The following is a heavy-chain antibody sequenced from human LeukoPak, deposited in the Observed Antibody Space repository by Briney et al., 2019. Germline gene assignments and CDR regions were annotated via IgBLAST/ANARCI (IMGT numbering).Heavy chain of an antibody. Sequence: GASVKLSCKTSGYTFANYGISWLRQAPGQGIEWLGGISGYNDRPNYAQKGQGRLTVTTDASTRTAYMELRSLTSDDTAMYYCARDSGGAGSYTHWGQGTLVTVSS. D-gene: IGHD3-10*01. CDR2: ISGYNDRP. CDR1: GYTFANYG. V-gene: IGHV1-18*04. CDR3: ARDSGGAGSYTH. J-gene: IGHJ4*02.